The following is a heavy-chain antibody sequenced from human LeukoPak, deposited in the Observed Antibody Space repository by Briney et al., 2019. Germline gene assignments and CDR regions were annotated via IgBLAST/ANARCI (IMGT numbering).Heavy chain of an antibody. Sequence: SETLSLTCTVSGGSVSRSPYYWGWIRQPPGKGLEWIGNIYYSGSTYYNPSLKSRVTISVDTSKNQFSLKVTSVTAADTAVYYCAKDSKIVGATFRSYHYMDVWGKGTAVTVSS. CDR2: IYYSGST. J-gene: IGHJ6*03. V-gene: IGHV4-39*07. D-gene: IGHD1-26*01. CDR1: GGSVSRSPYY. CDR3: AKDSKIVGATFRSYHYMDV.